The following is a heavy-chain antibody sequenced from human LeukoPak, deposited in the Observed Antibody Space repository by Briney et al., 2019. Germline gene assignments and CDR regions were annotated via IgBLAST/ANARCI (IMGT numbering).Heavy chain of an antibody. J-gene: IGHJ4*02. CDR2: NSYSGGT. CDR3: ARGRRYFDY. V-gene: IGHV4-59*01. Sequence: SETLSLTCTVSGGSINIYYWSWIRQPPGKGLEWIGYNSYSGGTDYNPSLKSRVTISLDPSKNQFSLNLSSVTAADTAVYYCARGRRYFDYWGQGTLVTVSS. CDR1: GGSINIYY.